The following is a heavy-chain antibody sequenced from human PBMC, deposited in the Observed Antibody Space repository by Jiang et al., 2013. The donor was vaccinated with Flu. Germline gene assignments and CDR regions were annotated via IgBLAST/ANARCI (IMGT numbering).Heavy chain of an antibody. D-gene: IGHD3-22*01. CDR2: ISSDGRNT. Sequence: VQLVESGGGVVQPGRSVRLSCVGSRFIFDNYMIHWVRQAPGKGPEWVALISSDGRNTDYGDSVKGRFTISRDNSRNTLYLQMNSLRPEDTAIYFCARDMGLLQRFYFDYWGQGTRVTVSS. CDR3: ARDMGLLQRFYFDY. V-gene: IGHV3-30*01. J-gene: IGHJ4*02. CDR1: RFIFDNYM.